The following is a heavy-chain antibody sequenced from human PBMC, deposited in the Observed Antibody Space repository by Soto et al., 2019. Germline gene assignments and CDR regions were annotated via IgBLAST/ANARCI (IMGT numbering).Heavy chain of an antibody. CDR2: ISYEGSKT. CDR1: GFTFSDYG. Sequence: QVQLVESRGGVVQPGRSLRLSCAASGFTFSDYGIHWVRQAPGKGLEWVAVISYEGSKTYYADSVKGRFTISRDNSKNTLYLQMASLRPEDTAVYYCAKDHWAAYSGYAIRNDLDVWGQGTTVTVSS. D-gene: IGHD5-12*01. CDR3: AKDHWAAYSGYAIRNDLDV. V-gene: IGHV3-30*18. J-gene: IGHJ6*02.